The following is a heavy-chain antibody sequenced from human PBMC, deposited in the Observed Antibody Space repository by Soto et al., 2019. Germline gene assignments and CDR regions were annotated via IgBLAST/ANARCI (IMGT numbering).Heavy chain of an antibody. CDR1: GGSFSGYY. J-gene: IGHJ4*02. CDR3: ARGPRYSSSWSYYFDY. CDR2: INHSGST. V-gene: IGHV4-34*01. Sequence: KPSETLSLTCAVYGGSFSGYYWSWIRQPPGKGLEWIGEINHSGSTNYNPSLKSRVTISVDTSKNQFFLKLSSVTAADTAVYYCARGPRYSSSWSYYFDYWGQGTLVTVSS. D-gene: IGHD6-13*01.